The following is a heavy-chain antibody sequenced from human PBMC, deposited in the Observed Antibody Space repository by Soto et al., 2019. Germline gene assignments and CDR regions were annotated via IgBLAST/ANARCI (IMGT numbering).Heavy chain of an antibody. CDR1: GFTFDDYA. V-gene: IGHV3-9*01. J-gene: IGHJ3*02. CDR3: AKDSSITGTTTHYAFDI. D-gene: IGHD1-7*01. CDR2: ISWNSGSI. Sequence: GGSLRLSCAASGFTFDDYAMHWVRQAPGKGLEWVSGISWNSGSIGYADSVKGRFTISRDNAKNSLYLQMNSLRAEDTALYYCAKDSSITGTTTHYAFDIWGQGTMVTVSS.